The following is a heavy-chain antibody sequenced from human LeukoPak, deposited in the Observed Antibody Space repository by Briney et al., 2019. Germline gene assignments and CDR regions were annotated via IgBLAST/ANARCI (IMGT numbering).Heavy chain of an antibody. CDR3: ARGYSSGWYDPTAGIFDY. CDR1: GGSISSYY. Sequence: SETLSLTCTVSGGSISSYYWSWIRQPPGKGLEWIGYIYYSGSTNYNPSLKSRVTISVDTSKNQFSLKLSSVTAADTAVYYCARGYSSGWYDPTAGIFDYWGQGTLVTVSS. CDR2: IYYSGST. V-gene: IGHV4-59*01. J-gene: IGHJ4*02. D-gene: IGHD6-19*01.